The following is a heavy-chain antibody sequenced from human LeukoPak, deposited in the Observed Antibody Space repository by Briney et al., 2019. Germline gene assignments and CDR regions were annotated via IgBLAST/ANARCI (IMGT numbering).Heavy chain of an antibody. CDR1: GFTFSSYE. D-gene: IGHD3-10*02. CDR3: AELGITMVGGV. CDR2: ISSSGSTI. Sequence: GGSLRLSCAASGFTFSSYEMNWVRQATGKGLEWVSYISSSGSTIYYADSVKGRFTISRDNAKNSLYLQMNSLRAEGTAVYYCAELGITMVGGVWGKGTTVTISS. J-gene: IGHJ6*04. V-gene: IGHV3-48*03.